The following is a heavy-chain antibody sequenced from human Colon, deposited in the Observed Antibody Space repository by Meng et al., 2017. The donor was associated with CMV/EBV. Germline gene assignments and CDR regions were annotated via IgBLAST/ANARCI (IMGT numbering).Heavy chain of an antibody. V-gene: IGHV2-5*01. D-gene: IGHD5-12*01. CDR1: FSLNTCQLS. Sequence: FSLNTCQLSVGWFRQPPGKALEWLALVYWNDDKRYNPSLKNRLTVTKDTSKNQVVLRVTNMDPADSGTYFCAHGGSGYDFGAGGFDYWGQGTLVTVSS. J-gene: IGHJ4*02. CDR3: AHGGSGYDFGAGGFDY. CDR2: VYWNDDK.